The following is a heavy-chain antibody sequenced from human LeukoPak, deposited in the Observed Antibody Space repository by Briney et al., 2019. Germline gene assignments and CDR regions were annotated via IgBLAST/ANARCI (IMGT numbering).Heavy chain of an antibody. Sequence: GESLKISCKGFGFRFTNYWIGWVRQMPGKGLEWAGIIYPTNSDTRYSPSLQGQVTISADKSINTAYLQWSSLKVSDTATYYCARRDLGYNGNSPRFDFWGQGTLVTVSS. CDR3: ARRDLGYNGNSPRFDF. CDR2: IYPTNSDT. D-gene: IGHD4-23*01. J-gene: IGHJ4*02. V-gene: IGHV5-51*01. CDR1: GFRFTNYW.